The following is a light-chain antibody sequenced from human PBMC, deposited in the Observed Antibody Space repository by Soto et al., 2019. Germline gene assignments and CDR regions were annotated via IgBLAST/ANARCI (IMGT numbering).Light chain of an antibody. J-gene: IGKJ1*01. Sequence: EIVMPQSTATLSVSPGERATLSCRASQSVSSNLAWYQQKPGQAPRLLIYGASTRATGIPARFSGSGSGTEFTLTISSLQSEDFAVYYCQQYNNWPPEETFGQGTKVDIK. CDR3: QQYNNWPPEET. CDR1: QSVSSN. CDR2: GAS. V-gene: IGKV3-15*01.